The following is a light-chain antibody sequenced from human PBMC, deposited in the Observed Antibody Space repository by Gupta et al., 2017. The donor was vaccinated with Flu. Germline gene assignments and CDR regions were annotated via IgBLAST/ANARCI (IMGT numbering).Light chain of an antibody. CDR3: QQYDTEYT. V-gene: IGKV1-5*03. CDR2: KAS. Sequence: VGDRVTVTCRASQNISRWLAWYQQKPGKAPRLLIFKASTLQSGVPSRFRGSGSGTEFTLTISSLQPDDFATYFCQQYDTEYTFGQGTKLEIK. CDR1: QNISRW. J-gene: IGKJ2*01.